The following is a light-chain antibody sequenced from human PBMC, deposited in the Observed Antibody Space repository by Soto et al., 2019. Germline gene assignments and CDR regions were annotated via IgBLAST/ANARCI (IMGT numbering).Light chain of an antibody. CDR3: QHLNNYPPFT. J-gene: IGKJ3*01. CDR2: GTF. Sequence: IQLTQSPSSLSASVGDRVSITCRVSQDIKTYLAWYQQKQGKAPKLLISGTFTLQSGVPSRFNGSGSGTDFTLTISRLQPEDFATYYCQHLNNYPPFTFGPGTKVDLE. CDR1: QDIKTY. V-gene: IGKV1-9*01.